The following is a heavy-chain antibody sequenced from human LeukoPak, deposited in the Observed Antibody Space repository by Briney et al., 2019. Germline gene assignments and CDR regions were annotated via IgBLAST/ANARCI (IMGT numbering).Heavy chain of an antibody. J-gene: IGHJ5*02. Sequence: SETLSLTCTVSGGSISSYYWSWIRQPPGKGLEWIGYIYYSGSTNYNPSLKSRVTISVDTSKNQFSLKLSSVTAADTAVYYCAGVGLWENWFDPWGQGTLVTVSS. D-gene: IGHD3-16*01. CDR3: AGVGLWENWFDP. CDR1: GGSISSYY. CDR2: IYYSGST. V-gene: IGHV4-59*01.